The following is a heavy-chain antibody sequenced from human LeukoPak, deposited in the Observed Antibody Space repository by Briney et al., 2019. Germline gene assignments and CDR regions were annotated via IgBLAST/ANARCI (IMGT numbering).Heavy chain of an antibody. CDR1: GFTFRDYS. D-gene: IGHD6-19*01. CDR3: VKERDRGTDVADVFDF. Sequence: PGASLRLSCVASGFTFRDYSMAWVRQLPGGGLEWVSAIARDDFTVYPDPLKGRFTISRDNSRNTLYLQMNTLRAEDTAVYYCVKERDRGTDVADVFDFWGQGTLVTVSS. CDR2: IARDDFT. J-gene: IGHJ4*02. V-gene: IGHV3-23*01.